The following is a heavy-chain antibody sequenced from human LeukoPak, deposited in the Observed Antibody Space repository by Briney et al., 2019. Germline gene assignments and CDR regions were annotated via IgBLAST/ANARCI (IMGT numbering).Heavy chain of an antibody. CDR2: ISYDGSNK. CDR3: ASPPTPYYGSGSYYQFDY. CDR1: GFTFSSYA. V-gene: IGHV3-30*04. J-gene: IGHJ4*02. Sequence: GGSLRLSCAASGFTFSSYAMHWVRQAPGKGLEWVAVISYDGSNKYYADSVKGRFTISRDNSKNTLYLQMNSLRAEDTAVYYCASPPTPYYGSGSYYQFDYWGQGTLVTVSS. D-gene: IGHD3-10*01.